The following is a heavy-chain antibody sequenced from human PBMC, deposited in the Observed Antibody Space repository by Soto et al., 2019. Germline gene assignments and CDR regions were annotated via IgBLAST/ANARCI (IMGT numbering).Heavy chain of an antibody. CDR1: GGSISSYY. V-gene: IGHV4-59*08. J-gene: IGHJ5*02. Sequence: SETLSLTCTVSGGSISSYYWSWIRQPPGKGLEWIGYIYYSGSTNYNPSLKSRVTISVDTSKNQFSLKLSSVTAADTAVYYCAVWFGELAFDPWGQGALVTVSS. D-gene: IGHD3-10*01. CDR3: AVWFGELAFDP. CDR2: IYYSGST.